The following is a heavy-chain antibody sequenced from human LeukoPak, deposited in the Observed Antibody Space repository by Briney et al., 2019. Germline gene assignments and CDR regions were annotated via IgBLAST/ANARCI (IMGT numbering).Heavy chain of an antibody. Sequence: SVKVSCKASGGTFGSYAISWVRQAPGQGLEWMGGIIPIFGTANYAQKFQGRVTITADESTSTAYMELSSLRSEDTAVYYCARDSEMATMLHIWGQGTMVTVSS. CDR3: ARDSEMATMLHI. CDR1: GGTFGSYA. D-gene: IGHD5-24*01. J-gene: IGHJ3*02. CDR2: IIPIFGTA. V-gene: IGHV1-69*01.